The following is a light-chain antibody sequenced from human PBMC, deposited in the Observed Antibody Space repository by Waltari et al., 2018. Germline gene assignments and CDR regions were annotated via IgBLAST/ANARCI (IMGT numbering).Light chain of an antibody. CDR2: WAS. CDR3: QQYSRLHT. J-gene: IGKJ2*01. V-gene: IGKV4-1*01. Sequence: DIVMIQSPDSLAVSLGERATITCKSSQSVLSSSNNKNYLAWYQQKPGQPPKLLIYWASTRESGVPDRFSGSGSGTDFTLTISSLQAEDVAVYYGQQYSRLHTFGQGTKLEIK. CDR1: QSVLSSSNNKNY.